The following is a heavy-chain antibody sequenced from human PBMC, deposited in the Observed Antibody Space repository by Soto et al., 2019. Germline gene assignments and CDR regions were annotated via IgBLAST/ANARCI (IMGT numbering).Heavy chain of an antibody. J-gene: IGHJ5*01. CDR3: ARGREYSSGWYVS. Sequence: TLSLTCAVSGGSISSGGYSWSWIRQPPGKGLEWIGYIYHSGSTYYNPSLKSRVTISIDRSKNQFSLKLNSATAADTAVYYCARGREYSSGWYVSWGQGTLVTVSS. CDR2: IYHSGST. V-gene: IGHV4-30-2*01. CDR1: GGSISSGGYS. D-gene: IGHD6-19*01.